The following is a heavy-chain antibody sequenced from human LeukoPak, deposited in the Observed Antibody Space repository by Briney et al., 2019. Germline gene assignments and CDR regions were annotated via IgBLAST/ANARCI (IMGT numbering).Heavy chain of an antibody. CDR1: GFTFTDYS. CDR3: ARDGSGFYLYYYMDV. J-gene: IGHJ6*03. Sequence: GGSLRLSCAASGFTFTDYSMTWVRQAPGKGLEWVSSISTVSTYTFYSDSAKGRFTITRDNAKNTLYLQMSSLSAEDTGVYYCARDGSGFYLYYYMDVWGRGTTVTASS. CDR2: ISTVSTYT. V-gene: IGHV3-21*01. D-gene: IGHD6-25*01.